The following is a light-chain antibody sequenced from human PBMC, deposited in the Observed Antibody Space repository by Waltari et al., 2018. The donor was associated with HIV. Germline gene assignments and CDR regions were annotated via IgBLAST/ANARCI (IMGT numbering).Light chain of an antibody. V-gene: IGLV1-40*01. Sequence: QSLLTQPPSVSGAPGQRVTISCTGSSSQIGAGYDVHWYQQLPGTAPKLLIYGNSNRPSGVPDRFSGSKSDTSASLAITGLRAEDEADYYCQSYDSSLSGDVVFGGGTSLTVL. CDR1: SSQIGAGYD. CDR2: GNS. CDR3: QSYDSSLSGDVV. J-gene: IGLJ2*01.